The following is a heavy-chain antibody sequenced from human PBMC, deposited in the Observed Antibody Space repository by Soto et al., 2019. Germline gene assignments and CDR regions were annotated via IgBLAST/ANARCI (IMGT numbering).Heavy chain of an antibody. J-gene: IGHJ4*02. V-gene: IGHV3-23*01. Sequence: EVQLLESGGGLAQPGGSLRLSCAASGFTFSSYGMTWVRQAPGKGLEWVAGISGSGSNTFYADAVKGRFAIARDNSKNTLYLQMNSLRAEDTAVYYCAKVGAALTTEVVIRNFDYWGQGTLFTVSS. CDR1: GFTFSSYG. CDR2: ISGSGSNT. CDR3: AKVGAALTTEVVIRNFDY. D-gene: IGHD3-22*01.